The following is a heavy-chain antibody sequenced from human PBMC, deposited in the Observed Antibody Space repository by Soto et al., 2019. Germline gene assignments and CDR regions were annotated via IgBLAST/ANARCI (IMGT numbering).Heavy chain of an antibody. D-gene: IGHD4-17*01. V-gene: IGHV3-72*01. J-gene: IGHJ4*02. Sequence: QSGGSLRLSCAASGFTFSDHYMDWVRQAPGKGLEWVGRSRNKANSYTTEYAASVKGRFTISRDDSKNSLYLQMNSLKTKDPAVYYFALGTRGYWGQGTLVTVSS. CDR2: SRNKANSYTT. CDR1: GFTFSDHY. CDR3: ALGTRGY.